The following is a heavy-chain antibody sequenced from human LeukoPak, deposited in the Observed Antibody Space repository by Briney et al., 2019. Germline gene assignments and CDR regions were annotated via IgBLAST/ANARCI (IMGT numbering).Heavy chain of an antibody. CDR1: GFTFSSYT. CDR3: ARAQNCSGGSCYSTALDI. Sequence: GGSLRLSCAASGFTFSSYTMNWVRQAPGKGLEWVSSISSSTLYIHYADSVKGRFTISRDNAKNSLYLQMNTLRAEDTAVYYCARAQNCSGGSCYSTALDIWGQGTMVTVSS. V-gene: IGHV3-21*01. CDR2: ISSSTLYI. D-gene: IGHD2-15*01. J-gene: IGHJ3*02.